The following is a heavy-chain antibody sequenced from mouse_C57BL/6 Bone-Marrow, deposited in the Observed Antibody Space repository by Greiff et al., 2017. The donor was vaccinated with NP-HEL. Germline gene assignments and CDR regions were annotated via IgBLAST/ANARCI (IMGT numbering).Heavy chain of an antibody. CDR1: GFPITSGYY. D-gene: IGHD3-2*02. J-gene: IGHJ2*01. V-gene: IGHV12-3*01. CDR2: ITHSGET. Sequence: LQESGPGLVKPSQSLFLTCSITGFPITSGYYWIWIRQSPGKPLEWMGYITHSGETFYNPSLQSPISITRETSKNQFFLQLNSVTTEDTAMYYCAGDSSGYVGFDYWGQGTTLTVSS. CDR3: AGDSSGYVGFDY.